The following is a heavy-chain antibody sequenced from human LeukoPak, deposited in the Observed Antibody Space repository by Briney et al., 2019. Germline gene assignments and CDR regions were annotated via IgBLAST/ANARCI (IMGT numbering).Heavy chain of an antibody. J-gene: IGHJ6*03. Sequence: SETLSLTCTVSGGSISSYYWSWIRQPAGKGLEWIGRIYSSGSTNYNPSLKSRVTMSVDTSKNQFSLKLSSVTAADTAVYYCARVVVFGVVSPDYYYYYMDVWGKGTTVTVSS. V-gene: IGHV4-4*07. CDR3: ARVVVFGVVSPDYYYYYMDV. CDR2: IYSSGST. CDR1: GGSISSYY. D-gene: IGHD3-3*01.